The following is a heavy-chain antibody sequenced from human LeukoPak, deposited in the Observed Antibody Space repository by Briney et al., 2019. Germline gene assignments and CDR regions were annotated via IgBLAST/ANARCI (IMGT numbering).Heavy chain of an antibody. CDR2: INPNSGGT. CDR1: GYTFTSYD. D-gene: IGHD1-14*01. J-gene: IGHJ4*02. CDR3: ARDKARGLSYGNYCFDY. V-gene: IGHV1-2*02. Sequence: ASVKVSCKASGYTFTSYDINWVRQATGQGLEWMGWINPNSGGTNYAQKFQGRVTMTRDTSISTAYMELSRLRSDDTAVYYCARDKARGLSYGNYCFDYWGQGTLVTVSS.